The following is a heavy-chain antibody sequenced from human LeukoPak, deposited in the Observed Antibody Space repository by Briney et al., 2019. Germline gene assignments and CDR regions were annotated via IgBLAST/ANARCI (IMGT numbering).Heavy chain of an antibody. J-gene: IGHJ5*02. V-gene: IGHV1-69*04. CDR3: ASLTTFDP. CDR2: IIPIFGIA. D-gene: IGHD1/OR15-1a*01. Sequence: ASVKVSCKYSGERFINYAFSWVRQAPGQGLEWMGRIIPIFGIADYAQKFQGRVTITAEKSTSTAYMELSSLRSEDTAVYYCASLTTFDPWGQGTLVTVSS. CDR1: GERFINYA.